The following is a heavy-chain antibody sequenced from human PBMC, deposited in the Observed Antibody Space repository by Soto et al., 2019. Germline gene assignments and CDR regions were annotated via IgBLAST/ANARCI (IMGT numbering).Heavy chain of an antibody. CDR2: IYYSGST. CDR3: ARGSRYCSSTSCPLYYYYYMDV. V-gene: IGHV4-31*03. J-gene: IGHJ6*03. Sequence: SETLSLTCTVSGGSISSGGYYWSWIRQHPGKGLEWIGYIYYSGSTYYNPSLKSRVTISVDTSKNQFSLKLSSVTAADTAVYYCARGSRYCSSTSCPLYYYYYMDVWGKGTTVTVSS. D-gene: IGHD2-2*01. CDR1: GGSISSGGYY.